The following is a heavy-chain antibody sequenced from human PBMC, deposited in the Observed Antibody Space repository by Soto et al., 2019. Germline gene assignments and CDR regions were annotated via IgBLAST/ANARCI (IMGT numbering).Heavy chain of an antibody. CDR3: ARDENWGSWAPRHYYGMDV. Sequence: PGGSLRLSCAASGFTFSSYSMNWVRQAPGKGLEWVSYISSSSSTIYYADSVKGRFAISRDNAKNSLYLQMNSLRAEDTAVYYCARDENWGSWAPRHYYGMDVWGQGTTVTVTS. V-gene: IGHV3-48*01. CDR2: ISSSSSTI. D-gene: IGHD7-27*01. J-gene: IGHJ6*02. CDR1: GFTFSSYS.